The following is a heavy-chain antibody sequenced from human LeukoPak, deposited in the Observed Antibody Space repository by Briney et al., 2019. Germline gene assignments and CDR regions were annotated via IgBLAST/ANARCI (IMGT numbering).Heavy chain of an antibody. V-gene: IGHV4-61*02. CDR2: IFSSGYT. CDR3: ASTRATRDASNRVAY. J-gene: IGHJ4*02. CDR1: GGSISSGSYS. D-gene: IGHD5-24*01. Sequence: SQTLSLTCNVSGGSISSGSYSWMWIRRPAGKGLEWIGRIFSSGYTNYNPALISRVTISLDTSKNQFSLKLSSVTAADTAIYFCASTRATRDASNRVAYWGQGTLVTVSS.